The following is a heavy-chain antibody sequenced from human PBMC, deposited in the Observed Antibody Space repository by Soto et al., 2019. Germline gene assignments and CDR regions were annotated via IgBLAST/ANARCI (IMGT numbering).Heavy chain of an antibody. CDR2: ISGSGAYT. D-gene: IGHD3-10*01. V-gene: IGHV3-23*01. Sequence: GGSLRLSCPASGFTFSTSGMSWVRQAPGKGLEWVSSISGSGAYTYYADSVKGRFTISRDNSKSTLYLQMNSLRTEDTAMYYCAKIIRLQRAWVDPWGQGTPVTVSS. CDR3: AKIIRLQRAWVDP. CDR1: GFTFSTSG. J-gene: IGHJ5*02.